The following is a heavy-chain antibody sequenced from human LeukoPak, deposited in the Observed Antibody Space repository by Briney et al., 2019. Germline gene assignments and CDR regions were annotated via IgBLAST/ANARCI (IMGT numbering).Heavy chain of an antibody. CDR1: GGSISSSSYY. D-gene: IGHD1-26*01. V-gene: IGHV4-39*07. Sequence: SETLSLTCTVSGGSISSSSYYWGWIRQPPGKGLEWIGSIYYSGGTYYNPSLKSRVTISVDTSKNQFSLKLSSVTAADTAVYYCAQSGSYYYWFDPWGQGTLVTVSS. J-gene: IGHJ5*02. CDR2: IYYSGGT. CDR3: AQSGSYYYWFDP.